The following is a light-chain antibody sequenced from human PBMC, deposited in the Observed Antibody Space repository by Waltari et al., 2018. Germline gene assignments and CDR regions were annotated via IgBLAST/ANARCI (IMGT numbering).Light chain of an antibody. J-gene: IGKJ1*01. Sequence: EVVMTRSPATLSVSPGESATLSCRASQSVSRNVVWYQQRPGRAPRPLIYAASTRATDTPARFSGSGSGTEFSLTISSLQSEDFAVYYCQQFNDWPRTFGQGTRVEIK. CDR2: AAS. V-gene: IGKV3-15*01. CDR1: QSVSRN. CDR3: QQFNDWPRT.